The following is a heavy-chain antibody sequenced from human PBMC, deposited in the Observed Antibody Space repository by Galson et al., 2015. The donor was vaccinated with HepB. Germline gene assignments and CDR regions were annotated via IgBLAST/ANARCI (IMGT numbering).Heavy chain of an antibody. CDR2: IVPILGKT. D-gene: IGHD3-10*02. CDR1: GGTFSSYA. Sequence: SVKVSCKASGGTFSSYAVSWVRQAPGQGLEWMGKIVPILGKTHYAQKFQGRFTITADKSTNTAYMELSILRSEDTAVYYCTRIETTMSKSSHFGHWGQGTLVTVSS. J-gene: IGHJ4*02. CDR3: TRIETTMSKSSHFGH. V-gene: IGHV1-69*04.